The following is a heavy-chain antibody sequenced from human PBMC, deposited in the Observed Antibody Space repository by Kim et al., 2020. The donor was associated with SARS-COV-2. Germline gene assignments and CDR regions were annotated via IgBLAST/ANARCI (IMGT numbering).Heavy chain of an antibody. J-gene: IGHJ4*02. CDR3: ARIQYQYYFEY. CDR1: GGSITNYY. V-gene: IGHV4-59*13. Sequence: SETLSLTCTVSGGSITNYYWSWIRQPPGRGLEWIGYIYYTGSTNYNPSLKSRVTISVDTSKNQFSLKLSSVTAADTAVYYCARIQYQYYFEYWGQGTLVT. CDR2: IYYTGST. D-gene: IGHD4-4*01.